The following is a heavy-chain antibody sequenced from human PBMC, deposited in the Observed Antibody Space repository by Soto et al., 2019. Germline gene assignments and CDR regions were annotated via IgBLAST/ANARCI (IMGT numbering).Heavy chain of an antibody. J-gene: IGHJ4*02. CDR3: AKSQGYNLDDVNY. Sequence: EVQLLESGGGLVQPGGSLRLSCVGSGFTFTGYAMNWVRQAPGKGLAWVSAISRRGGSTFYADSVKGRFTISRDNAKNTLYLQINSLRAEDTAVYYCAKSQGYNLDDVNYWGQGTLVNVSS. V-gene: IGHV3-23*01. CDR1: GFTFTGYA. D-gene: IGHD1-20*01. CDR2: ISRRGGST.